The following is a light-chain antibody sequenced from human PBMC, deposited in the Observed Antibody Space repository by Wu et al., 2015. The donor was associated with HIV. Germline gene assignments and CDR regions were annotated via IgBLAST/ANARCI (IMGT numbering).Light chain of an antibody. CDR1: QSINIW. CDR2: EAS. Sequence: IQMTQSPSTLSASVGDRVTITCRASQSINIWLAWYQQKPGKAPKLLIYEASTLQSGVPSRFSGSGSGTDFTLAISSLQPEDFATYYCLQDYNYPRTFGQGTKVEIK. J-gene: IGKJ1*01. CDR3: LQDYNYPRT. V-gene: IGKV1-6*01.